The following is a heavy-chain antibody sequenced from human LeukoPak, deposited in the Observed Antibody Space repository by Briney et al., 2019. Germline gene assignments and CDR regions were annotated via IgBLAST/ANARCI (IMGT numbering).Heavy chain of an antibody. CDR2: ISSTGRTI. V-gene: IGHV3-11*01. Sequence: NSGGSLRLSCAASGFTFSSSAFSWIRQAPGKGLEWVSYISSTGRTIYYADSVKGRFTISRDNAKNSMYLQMNSLRAEDTAMYYCTREGEYSNSWYYFDYWGQGTLVTVSS. CDR1: GFTFSSSA. CDR3: TREGEYSNSWYYFDY. D-gene: IGHD6-13*01. J-gene: IGHJ4*02.